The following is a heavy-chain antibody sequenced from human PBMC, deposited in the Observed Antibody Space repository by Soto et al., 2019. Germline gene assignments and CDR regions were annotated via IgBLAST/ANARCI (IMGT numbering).Heavy chain of an antibody. D-gene: IGHD3-10*01. J-gene: IGHJ3*02. CDR3: ARVDTSGPGGFDT. V-gene: IGHV6-1*01. CDR2: TYYRSKWYN. Sequence: PLSLTCTISGDSVSSNSAAWNWIRQSASRGLEWLGRTYYRSKWYNDYAVSVKSRITINPDTSKNQFSLQLNSVTPEDTAVYYCARVDTSGPGGFDTWGQRTMVPVSS. CDR1: GDSVSSNSAA.